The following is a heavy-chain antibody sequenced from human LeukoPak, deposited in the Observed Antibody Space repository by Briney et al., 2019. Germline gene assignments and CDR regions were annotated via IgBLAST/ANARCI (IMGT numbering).Heavy chain of an antibody. CDR2: INQDGTDK. J-gene: IGHJ4*02. V-gene: IGHV3-7*03. D-gene: IGHD2-8*02. CDR3: VTYSTGLYKGLEF. Sequence: GSLTLSCAASGFTFTTYWMSWIRQAPGKGLEWVANINQDGTDKYYVDSVKGRFTFSRDNAQNSLYLQMSSLRVEDTAVYYCVTYSTGLYKGLEFWGQGTQVTVSS. CDR1: GFTFTTYW.